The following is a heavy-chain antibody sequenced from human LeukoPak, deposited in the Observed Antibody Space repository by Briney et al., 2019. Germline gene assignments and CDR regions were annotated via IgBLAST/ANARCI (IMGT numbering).Heavy chain of an antibody. J-gene: IGHJ4*02. D-gene: IGHD3-22*01. CDR2: ISSSSSTI. CDR1: GFTFSSYS. CDR3: AKVRVTMIVVVYFDY. Sequence: GGSLRLSCAASGFTFSSYSMNWVRQAPGKGLEWVSYISSSSSTIYYADSVKGRFTISRDNSKNTLYLQMNSLRAEDTAVYYCAKVRVTMIVVVYFDYWGQGTLVTVSS. V-gene: IGHV3-48*01.